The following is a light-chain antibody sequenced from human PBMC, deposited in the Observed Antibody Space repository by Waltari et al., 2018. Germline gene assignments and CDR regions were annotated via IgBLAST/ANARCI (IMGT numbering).Light chain of an antibody. CDR1: QSISSY. J-gene: IGKJ1*01. CDR2: AAS. Sequence: DIKMTQSPSSLSASVGDRVSITCRASQSISSYLNWYLQKPGKAPKLLIYAASSLQSGVPSRFSGSGSGTDFTLTISSLQPEDFATYFCQQSYSTPPTWTFGQGTKVEIK. V-gene: IGKV1-39*01. CDR3: QQSYSTPPTWT.